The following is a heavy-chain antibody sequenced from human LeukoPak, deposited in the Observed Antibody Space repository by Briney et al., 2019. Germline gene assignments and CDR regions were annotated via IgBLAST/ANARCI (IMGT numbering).Heavy chain of an antibody. Sequence: SETLSLTCTVSGGSISSYYWSWIRQPAGKGLEWIGRIYTSGSTNYNPSLKSRVTMSVETSKNQFSLKLSSVTAADTAVYYCARAGVEYYDFWSGRYGMDVWGQGTTVTVSS. V-gene: IGHV4-4*07. CDR2: IYTSGST. D-gene: IGHD3-3*01. J-gene: IGHJ6*02. CDR3: ARAGVEYYDFWSGRYGMDV. CDR1: GGSISSYY.